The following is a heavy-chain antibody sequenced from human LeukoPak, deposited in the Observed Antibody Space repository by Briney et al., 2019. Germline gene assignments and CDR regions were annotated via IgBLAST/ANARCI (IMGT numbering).Heavy chain of an antibody. D-gene: IGHD6-13*01. CDR1: GGSISGFY. CDR2: FYNSGKT. Sequence: SETLSLTCTVSGGSISGFYWGWLRQPPGKGLEWIGSFYNSGKTYYKPSLESRVTISMDTSKKQFSLKVSSVTAADTAVYYCATRGGGRGIAAAGDFDYWGQGILVTVSS. J-gene: IGHJ4*02. CDR3: ATRGGGRGIAAAGDFDY. V-gene: IGHV4-38-2*02.